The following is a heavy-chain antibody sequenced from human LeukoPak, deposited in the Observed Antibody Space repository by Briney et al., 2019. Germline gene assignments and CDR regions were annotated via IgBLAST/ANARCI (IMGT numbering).Heavy chain of an antibody. J-gene: IGHJ3*01. CDR2: IYHSGST. CDR3: AGHSSGRSLG. V-gene: IGHV4-38-2*02. D-gene: IGHD6-19*01. CDR1: GYSISSGYY. Sequence: PSETLSLTCTVSGYSISSGYYWGWIRQPPGKGLEWIGTIYHSGSTYYNPSLKSRVTISVDTSKNQFSLKLSSVTAADTAVYYCAGHSSGRSLGWGQGTMVTVSS.